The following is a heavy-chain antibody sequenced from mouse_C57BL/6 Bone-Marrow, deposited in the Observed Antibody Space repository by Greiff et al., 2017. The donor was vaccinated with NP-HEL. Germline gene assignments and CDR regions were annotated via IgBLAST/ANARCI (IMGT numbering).Heavy chain of an antibody. V-gene: IGHV7-1*01. Sequence: EVKLVESGGGLVQSGRSLRLSCATSGFTFSDFYMEWVRQAPGKGLEWIAASRNKANDYTTEYSASVKGRFIVSRDTSQSILYLQMNALRAEDTAIYYCARDAAQTLYAMDYWGQGTSVTVSS. CDR1: GFTFSDFY. CDR2: SRNKANDYTT. CDR3: ARDAAQTLYAMDY. J-gene: IGHJ4*01. D-gene: IGHD3-2*02.